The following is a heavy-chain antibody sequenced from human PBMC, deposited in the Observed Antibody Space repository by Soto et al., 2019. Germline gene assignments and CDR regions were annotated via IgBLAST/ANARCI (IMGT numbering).Heavy chain of an antibody. V-gene: IGHV3-9*01. J-gene: IGHJ4*02. Sequence: GGSLRLSCAASGFTFGDYAMHWVRQAPGEGLEWVSGISWNSGSIGYADSVKGRFTISRDNAKNSLYLQMNSLRAEDTALYYCAKDPTYYYDSSGYYDYWGQVTLVTVSS. CDR2: ISWNSGSI. D-gene: IGHD3-22*01. CDR1: GFTFGDYA. CDR3: AKDPTYYYDSSGYYDY.